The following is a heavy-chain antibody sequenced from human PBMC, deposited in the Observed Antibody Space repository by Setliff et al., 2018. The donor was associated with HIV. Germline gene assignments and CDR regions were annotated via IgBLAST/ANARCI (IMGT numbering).Heavy chain of an antibody. V-gene: IGHV4-39*07. CDR3: ARDGGDPRYSGTYNY. Sequence: SETLSLTCTVSGGSISSSRYYWGWIRQPPGMGLEWIGSIYYSGTTYYNPSLKSRVTISVDTSKNQFSLRLTSVTAADTAMYFCARDGGDPRYSGTYNYWGQGALVTVSS. CDR2: IYYSGTT. J-gene: IGHJ4*02. CDR1: GGSISSSRYY. D-gene: IGHD1-26*01.